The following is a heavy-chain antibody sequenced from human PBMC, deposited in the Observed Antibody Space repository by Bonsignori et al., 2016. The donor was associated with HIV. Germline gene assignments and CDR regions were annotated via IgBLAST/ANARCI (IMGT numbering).Heavy chain of an antibody. CDR3: ARGPGEMVRGVIAIDY. CDR1: GGSFSGYY. J-gene: IGHJ4*02. V-gene: IGHV4-34*01. D-gene: IGHD3-10*01. CDR2: INHSGST. Sequence: SETLSLTCAVYGGSFSGYYWSWIRQPPGKGLEWIGEINHSGSTKYNPSLKSRVTISVDTSKNQFSLNLRSVTAADTAVYYCARGPGEMVRGVIAIDYWGQGTLVTVSS.